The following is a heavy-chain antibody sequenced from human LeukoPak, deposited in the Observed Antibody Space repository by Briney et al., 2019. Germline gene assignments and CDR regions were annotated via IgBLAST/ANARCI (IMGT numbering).Heavy chain of an antibody. V-gene: IGHV3-30-3*01. J-gene: IGHJ4*02. CDR3: ARDHGGDSGYVEGDFDY. CDR2: ISYDGSNK. D-gene: IGHD5-12*01. Sequence: GGSLRLSCAASGFTFSSYAMHWVRQAPGKGLEWVAVISYDGSNKYYADSVKGRFTISRDNSKNTLYLQMNSLRAEDTAVYYCARDHGGDSGYVEGDFDYWGQGTLVTVSS. CDR1: GFTFSSYA.